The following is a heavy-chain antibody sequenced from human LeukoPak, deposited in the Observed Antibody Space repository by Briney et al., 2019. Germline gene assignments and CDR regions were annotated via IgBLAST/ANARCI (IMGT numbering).Heavy chain of an antibody. J-gene: IGHJ5*02. Sequence: PGGSLRLSCAASGFTFSNAWMSWVRQAPGKGLEWLGRIKSKTDGGTTDDAAPVKGRFTISRDDSKTTLYLQMNSLKTEDTAVYYCTTRCSNTSCFGNWFDPWGQGTLVTVSS. V-gene: IGHV3-15*01. CDR1: GFTFSNAW. D-gene: IGHD2-2*01. CDR3: TTRCSNTSCFGNWFDP. CDR2: IKSKTDGGTT.